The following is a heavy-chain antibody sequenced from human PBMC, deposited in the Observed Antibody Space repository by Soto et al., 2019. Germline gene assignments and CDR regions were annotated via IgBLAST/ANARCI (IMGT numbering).Heavy chain of an antibody. J-gene: IGHJ6*02. CDR2: INHSGST. CDR3: ARVSGIYYYCMDV. Sequence: QVQLQQWGAGLLKPSETLSLTCAVYGGSFSGYYWNWIRQPPGKGLEWIGEINHSGSTNYNPSLTSRVTXSXDXXKNQCSRKLSSVTAADTAVYYCARVSGIYYYCMDVWGQGTTVTVSS. V-gene: IGHV4-34*01. CDR1: GGSFSGYY. D-gene: IGHD3-10*01.